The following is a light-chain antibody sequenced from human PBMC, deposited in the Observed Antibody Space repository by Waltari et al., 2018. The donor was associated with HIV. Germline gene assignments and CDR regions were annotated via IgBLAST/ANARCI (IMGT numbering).Light chain of an antibody. J-gene: IGKJ4*01. CDR2: WAS. Sequence: DIVMPQSPASLSVALGERATIKCKSSHSLLYGSNNKGYLAWNQQKSAQSPKLLIYWASTRESGVPDRFSGSGSGTDFTLTISSLQAEDVAVYYCQQYYSTPLTFGGGTKVESK. CDR1: HSLLYGSNNKGY. V-gene: IGKV4-1*01. CDR3: QQYYSTPLT.